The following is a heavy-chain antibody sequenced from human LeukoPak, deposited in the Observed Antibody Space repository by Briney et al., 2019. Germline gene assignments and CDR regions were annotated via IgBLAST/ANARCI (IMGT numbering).Heavy chain of an antibody. CDR2: ISGRGDST. D-gene: IGHD6-19*01. J-gene: IGHJ6*03. Sequence: GGSLRLSCAASGCTFSSNAMAWVRKAPGKGLEWVSGISGRGDSTYYAESVKGRFTISRDNSKNTLYLQMNSLRAEDTAVYYCAKGLYSSGRGYMDVWGKGTTVTISS. CDR1: GCTFSSNA. CDR3: AKGLYSSGRGYMDV. V-gene: IGHV3-23*01.